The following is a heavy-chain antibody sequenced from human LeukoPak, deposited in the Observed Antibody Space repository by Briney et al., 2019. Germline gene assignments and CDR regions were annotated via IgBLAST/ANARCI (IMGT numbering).Heavy chain of an antibody. J-gene: IGHJ6*02. D-gene: IGHD2-15*01. CDR3: ARGRVRSGGIRGSIYGMDV. V-gene: IGHV4-4*02. CDR2: IRHSGST. Sequence: SETLSLTCAVSGDSISDSDWWTWVRQPPGKGLEWIGEIRHSGSTNYSPSLKSRVTISIDKSKNQLSLKLSSVTAADTANYFCARGRVRSGGIRGSIYGMDVWGQGTTVTVSS. CDR1: GDSISDSDW.